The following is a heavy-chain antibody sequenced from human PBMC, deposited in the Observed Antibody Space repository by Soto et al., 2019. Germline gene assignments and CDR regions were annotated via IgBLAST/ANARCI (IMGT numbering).Heavy chain of an antibody. CDR3: AKFCSSGWTRYFDY. CDR1: GFTFSTYA. Sequence: EVQLLESGGGLVQPGGSLRLSCAASGFTFSTYAMSWVRQAPGKGLEWVSAISGSGGSTYYADSVKGRFTISRDNSKNTLYLQMDGLRAEDTAVYYCAKFCSSGWTRYFDYWGQGPLVTVSS. J-gene: IGHJ4*02. V-gene: IGHV3-23*01. CDR2: ISGSGGST. D-gene: IGHD6-19*01.